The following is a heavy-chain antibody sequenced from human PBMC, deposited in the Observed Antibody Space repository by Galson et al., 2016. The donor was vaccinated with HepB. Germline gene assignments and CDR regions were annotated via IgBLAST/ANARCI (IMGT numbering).Heavy chain of an antibody. D-gene: IGHD3-10*01. Sequence: SVKVSCKASGFTFSTTAVQWVRQTRQSRLEWMGWIVIGRGKTAYAQSFLGRLTITRDIFGSTSYMELNSLRPEDTAVYYCGAAVTYGSGTWGYDYGMDVWGQGTTVTVSS. V-gene: IGHV1-58*01. CDR3: GAAVTYGSGTWGYDYGMDV. CDR2: IVIGRGKT. J-gene: IGHJ6*02. CDR1: GFTFSTTA.